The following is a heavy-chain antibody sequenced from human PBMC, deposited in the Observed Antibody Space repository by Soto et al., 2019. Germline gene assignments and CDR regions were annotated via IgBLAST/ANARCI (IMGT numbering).Heavy chain of an antibody. J-gene: IGHJ6*02. CDR3: TLGLFPDTPAADRPRGVMDV. CDR2: TRTKALGGTT. D-gene: IGHD6-13*01. V-gene: IGHV3-49*03. CDR1: GFTFGDYV. Sequence: GGSLRLSCATSGFTFGDYVMGWFRQAPGRGLEWLSFTRTKALGGTTEYAASVRGRFTVSRDDSKSTAYLQMNTLKTEDTAVYYCTLGLFPDTPAADRPRGVMDVWGQGTSVTVSS.